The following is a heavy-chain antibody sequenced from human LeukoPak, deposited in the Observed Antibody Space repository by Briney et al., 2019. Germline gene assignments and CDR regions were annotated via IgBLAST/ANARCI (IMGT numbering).Heavy chain of an antibody. CDR3: ARMGDSSGYYYRSSWFDP. J-gene: IGHJ5*02. Sequence: GGSLRLSCAASGFSLSSYSMNWVRQAPGKGLEWVSSISSSSSYIYYADSVKGRFTISRDNAKNSLYLQMNSLRAEDTAVYYCARMGDSSGYYYRSSWFDPWGQGTLVTVSS. D-gene: IGHD3-22*01. V-gene: IGHV3-21*01. CDR1: GFSLSSYS. CDR2: ISSSSSYI.